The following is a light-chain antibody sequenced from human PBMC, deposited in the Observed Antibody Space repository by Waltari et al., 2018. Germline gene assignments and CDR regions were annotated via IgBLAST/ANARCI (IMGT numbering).Light chain of an antibody. CDR1: SSDVGAYNY. J-gene: IGLJ2*01. V-gene: IGLV2-14*03. CDR3: SSYISSSTLEL. Sequence: QSALTQPASVSGSPGQSITISCTGTSSDVGAYNYVSWYHQHPAKAPKLIIFDVSKRPSGVSNRFSASKSGNTASLTISGLQAEDEADYYCSSYISSSTLELFGGGTSLTVL. CDR2: DVS.